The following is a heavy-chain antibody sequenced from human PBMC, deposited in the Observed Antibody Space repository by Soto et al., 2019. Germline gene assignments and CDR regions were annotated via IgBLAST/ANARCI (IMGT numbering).Heavy chain of an antibody. CDR3: ARGSGYDWPADY. Sequence: QVQLVESGGGVVQPGRSLRLSCEASGFTFSSYGMHWVRQAPGKGLEWVAVIWYDGSNKYYADSVKGRFTISRDNSKNTLYLQMNSLRAEDTAVYYCARGSGYDWPADYWGQGTLVTVSS. J-gene: IGHJ4*02. CDR1: GFTFSSYG. V-gene: IGHV3-33*01. D-gene: IGHD5-12*01. CDR2: IWYDGSNK.